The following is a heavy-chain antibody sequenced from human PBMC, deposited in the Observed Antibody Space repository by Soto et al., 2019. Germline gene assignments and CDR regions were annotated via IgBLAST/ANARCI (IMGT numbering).Heavy chain of an antibody. J-gene: IGHJ6*03. CDR2: ISYDGSNK. CDR1: GFTFSSYG. D-gene: IGHD2-2*01. CDR3: AKTRVVPAAEPYYYYYMDV. V-gene: IGHV3-30*18. Sequence: GGSLRLSCAASGFTFSSYGMHWVRQAPGKGLEWVAVISYDGSNKYYADSVKGRFTISRDNSKNTLYLQMNSLRAEDTAVYYCAKTRVVPAAEPYYYYYMDVWGKGTTVTVSS.